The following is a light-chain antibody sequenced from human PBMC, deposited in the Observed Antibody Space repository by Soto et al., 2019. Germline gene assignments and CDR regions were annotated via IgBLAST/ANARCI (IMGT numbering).Light chain of an antibody. CDR3: MQSLQTPRT. CDR2: LGS. J-gene: IGKJ1*01. V-gene: IGKV2-28*01. CDR1: QSLLHITGYNY. Sequence: DIVMTQSPLSLPVTPGEPASISCRSSQSLLHITGYNYLDWYLQKPGQSPQLLIYLGSNRASGVPDRYSGNGSGTDFTLKISRVEAEDVGVYYCMQSLQTPRTLGQGTKVEIK.